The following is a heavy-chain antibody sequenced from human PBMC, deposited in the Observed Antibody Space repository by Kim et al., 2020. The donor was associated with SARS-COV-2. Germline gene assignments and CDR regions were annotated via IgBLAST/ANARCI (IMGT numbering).Heavy chain of an antibody. CDR3: QGGFYFDY. Sequence: ASVKVSCKTSGHFFTRDSIHWVRQAPGQGLEWMGGIDCGNGNTIYSQKFQGRVTFTTDTSASTAYMELSFLRSEDSAVYYCQGGFYFDYWGQGTLVTVSS. D-gene: IGHD3-16*01. J-gene: IGHJ4*02. CDR1: GHFFTRDS. V-gene: IGHV1-3*01. CDR2: IDCGNGNT.